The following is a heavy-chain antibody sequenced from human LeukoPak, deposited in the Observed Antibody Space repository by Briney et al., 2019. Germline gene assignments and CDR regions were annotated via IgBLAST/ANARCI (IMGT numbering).Heavy chain of an antibody. CDR2: IDWDDDK. V-gene: IGHV2-70*11. CDR3: ARILYSYGSMWAFDI. D-gene: IGHD5-18*01. J-gene: IGHJ3*02. Sequence: GSGPTLVNPTQTLTLTCTFSGFSLSTSGMCVRWIRQPPGKALEWLARIDWDDDKYYSTSLKTRLTISKDTSKNQVVLTMTNMDPVDTATYYCARILYSYGSMWAFDIWGQGTMVTVSS. CDR1: GFSLSTSGMC.